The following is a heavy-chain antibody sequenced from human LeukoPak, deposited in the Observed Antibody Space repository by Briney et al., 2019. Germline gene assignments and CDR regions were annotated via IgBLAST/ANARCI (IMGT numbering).Heavy chain of an antibody. J-gene: IGHJ4*02. D-gene: IGHD1-1*01. CDR2: INTNTGNP. CDR3: ARDLERLDY. V-gene: IGHV7-4-1*02. CDR1: GYTFTSYG. Sequence: GASVKVSCKASGYTFTSYGISWVRQAPGQGLEWMGWINTNTGNPTYAQGFTGRFVFSLDTSVSTAYLQISSLKVEDTAVYYCARDLERLDYWGQGTLVTVSS.